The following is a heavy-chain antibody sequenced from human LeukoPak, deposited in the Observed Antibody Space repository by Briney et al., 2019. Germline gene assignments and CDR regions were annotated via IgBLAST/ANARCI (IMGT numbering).Heavy chain of an antibody. Sequence: PGGSLRLSCAASGFMFSKYAMSWVRQAPRKGVEWVSAVSASADSTYYADSVKGRFTISRDNSKNTLFLQMNSLRAEDTAVYYCARRPAIFMDGVYYYSMDIWGQGTTVTVSS. CDR1: GFMFSKYA. D-gene: IGHD2-2*01. J-gene: IGHJ6*02. CDR3: ARRPAIFMDGVYYYSMDI. CDR2: VSASADST. V-gene: IGHV3-23*01.